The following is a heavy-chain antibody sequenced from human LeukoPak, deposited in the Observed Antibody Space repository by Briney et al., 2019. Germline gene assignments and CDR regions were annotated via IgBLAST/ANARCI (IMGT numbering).Heavy chain of an antibody. Sequence: SGGSLRLSCAASGFTFSSYAMSWVRQAPGKGLEWVSAISGSGGTTYYADSVKGRFTISRDNAKNSLYLQMNSLRAEDTAVYYCARDSGGLSDYWGQGTLVTVSS. D-gene: IGHD2/OR15-2a*01. CDR1: GFTFSSYA. CDR2: ISGSGGTT. V-gene: IGHV3-23*01. CDR3: ARDSGGLSDY. J-gene: IGHJ4*02.